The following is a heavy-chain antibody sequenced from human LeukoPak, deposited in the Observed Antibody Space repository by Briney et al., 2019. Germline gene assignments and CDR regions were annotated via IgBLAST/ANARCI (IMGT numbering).Heavy chain of an antibody. CDR2: IKEDGSEK. V-gene: IGHV3-7*01. CDR1: GFTFSSYW. J-gene: IGHJ4*02. Sequence: GGSLRLSCAASGFTFSSYWMSWVRQAPGKGLEWVANIKEDGSEKYYVDSVKGRFTISRSNAKDSLYLQMNSLRAEDTALYYCAREDMVRGVTLYYFDCWGQGTLVTVSS. CDR3: AREDMVRGVTLYYFDC. D-gene: IGHD3-10*01.